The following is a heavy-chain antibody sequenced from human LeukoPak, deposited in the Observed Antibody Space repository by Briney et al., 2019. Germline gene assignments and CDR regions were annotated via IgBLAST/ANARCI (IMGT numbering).Heavy chain of an antibody. CDR2: ILENGSNQ. V-gene: IGHV3-30*04. Sequence: GGSLRLPCAASGFTFSNYIMHWVRQAPGKGLDWVAVILENGSNQYYADSVKGRFTISRDNSKNTLFLQMNSLRSEDTAMYYCARVQGGGYRTADYWGQGTLVTVSS. D-gene: IGHD6-19*01. J-gene: IGHJ4*02. CDR1: GFTFSNYI. CDR3: ARVQGGGYRTADY.